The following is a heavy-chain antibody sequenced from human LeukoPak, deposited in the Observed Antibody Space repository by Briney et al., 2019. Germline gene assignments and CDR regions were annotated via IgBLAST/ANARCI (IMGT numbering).Heavy chain of an antibody. J-gene: IGHJ6*02. CDR2: INHSGSI. CDR1: GGSFSGYY. V-gene: IGHV4-34*01. CDR3: ARAGPSYYYYGMDV. Sequence: PSETLSLTCAVYGGSFSGYYWSWIRQPPGKGLEWIGEINHSGSINYNPSLKSRVIISVDTSKNQFSLKLTSVTAADTAVFYCARAGPSYYYYGMDVWGQGTTVTVSS.